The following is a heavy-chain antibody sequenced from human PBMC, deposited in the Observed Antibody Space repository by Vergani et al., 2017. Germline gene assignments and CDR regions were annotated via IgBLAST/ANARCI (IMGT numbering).Heavy chain of an antibody. CDR2: INWKGGST. Sequence: EVQLVESGGGVVRPGGSLRLSCAASGFTFDDYGMSWVRQAPGKGLEWVSGINWKGGSTGYADSVKGRFTISRDNAKNSLYLQMNSMRAEDTALYHCARATTMIVVGTRAFDIWGQGTMVTVSS. V-gene: IGHV3-20*01. CDR3: ARATTMIVVGTRAFDI. D-gene: IGHD3-22*01. J-gene: IGHJ3*02. CDR1: GFTFDDYG.